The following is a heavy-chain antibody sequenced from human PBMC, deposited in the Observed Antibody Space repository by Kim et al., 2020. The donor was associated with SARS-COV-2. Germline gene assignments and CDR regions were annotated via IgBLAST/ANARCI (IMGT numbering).Heavy chain of an antibody. CDR3: ARDPSLGCTGGVCSYYYGMDV. CDR1: GYTFTSYA. Sequence: ASVKVSCKASGYTFTSYAMHWVRQAPGQRLEWMGWINAGNGNTKYSQKFQGRVTITRDTSASTAYMELSSLRSEDTAVYYCARDPSLGCTGGVCSYYYGMDVWGQGTTVTVSS. D-gene: IGHD2-8*02. J-gene: IGHJ6*02. V-gene: IGHV1-3*01. CDR2: INAGNGNT.